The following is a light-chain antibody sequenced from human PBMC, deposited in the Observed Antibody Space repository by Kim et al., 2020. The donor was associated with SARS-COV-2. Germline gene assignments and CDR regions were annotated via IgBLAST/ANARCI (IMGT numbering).Light chain of an antibody. V-gene: IGLV3-21*04. CDR2: YDS. J-gene: IGLJ3*02. CDR1: NIGSKS. Sequence: APGKTGRITCGGNNIGSKSVHWYQQKPGQAPVLVIYYDSDRPSGIPEGFSGSNSGNTATLTISRVEAGDEADYYCQVWDSSSDHPVFGGGTQLTVL. CDR3: QVWDSSSDHPV.